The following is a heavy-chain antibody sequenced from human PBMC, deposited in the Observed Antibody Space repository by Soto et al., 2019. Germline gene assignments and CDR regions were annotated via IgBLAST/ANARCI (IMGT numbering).Heavy chain of an antibody. V-gene: IGHV4-31*03. J-gene: IGHJ4*02. CDR3: ARVGNLRFLEWPDFDY. CDR2: IYYSGST. Sequence: SXTLSLTCTVSGGSMSSGGYYWSWIRQQPGKGLEWIGYIYYSGSTYYNPSLKSRVTISVDTSKNQFSLKLSSVTAADTAVYYCARVGNLRFLEWPDFDYWGQGTLVTVSS. D-gene: IGHD3-3*01. CDR1: GGSMSSGGYY.